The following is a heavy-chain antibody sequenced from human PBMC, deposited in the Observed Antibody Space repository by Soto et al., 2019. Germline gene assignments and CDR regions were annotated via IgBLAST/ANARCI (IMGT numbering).Heavy chain of an antibody. D-gene: IGHD3-9*01. Sequence: EAHLLESGGDLIQPGGSLRLSCAASGFSFSDFGMTWVRQAPGKGLEWVSTIHPEGTNTHYADSVKGRFTISRDNSKDLLYLEMNSLRAEDTAIYFCAKDPSTGSADFWGQGTLVTVSS. CDR2: IHPEGTNT. CDR3: AKDPSTGSADF. CDR1: GFSFSDFG. V-gene: IGHV3-23*01. J-gene: IGHJ4*02.